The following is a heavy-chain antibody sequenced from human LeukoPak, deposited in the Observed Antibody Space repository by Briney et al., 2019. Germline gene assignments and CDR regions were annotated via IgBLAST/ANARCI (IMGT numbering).Heavy chain of an antibody. CDR3: ARGPIRARPIFGVVRNWFGP. CDR1: GGSFSGYY. J-gene: IGHJ5*02. Sequence: PSETLSLTCAVYGGSFSGYYWSWIRQPPGKGLEWIGEINHSGSTNYNPSLKSRVTISVDTSKNQFSLKLSSVTAADTAVYYCARGPIRARPIFGVVRNWFGPWGQGTLVTVSS. CDR2: INHSGST. D-gene: IGHD3-3*01. V-gene: IGHV4-34*01.